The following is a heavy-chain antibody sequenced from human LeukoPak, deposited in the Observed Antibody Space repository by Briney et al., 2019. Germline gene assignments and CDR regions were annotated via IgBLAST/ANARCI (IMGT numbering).Heavy chain of an antibody. J-gene: IGHJ4*02. CDR1: GGSISAYS. V-gene: IGHV4-59*08. Sequence: SETLSLTCTVSGGSISAYSWSWIRQPPGKGLEWMGYIYYSGTTNYNSSLKSRVTISVDTSKNQFSLKLSSVTAADTAVYYCARASSWYGYYFDYWGQGTLVTVSS. CDR3: ARASSWYGYYFDY. CDR2: IYYSGTT. D-gene: IGHD6-13*01.